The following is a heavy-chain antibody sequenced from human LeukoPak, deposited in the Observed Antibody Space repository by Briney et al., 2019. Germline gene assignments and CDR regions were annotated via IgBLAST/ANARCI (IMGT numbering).Heavy chain of an antibody. CDR1: GGSISSSSYY. V-gene: IGHV4-39*01. CDR3: ALLKAAGRVYFDY. J-gene: IGHJ4*02. D-gene: IGHD6-13*01. CDR2: IYYSGST. Sequence: SETLSLTCTVSGGSISSSSYYWGWIRQPPGKGLEWIGSIYYSGSTYYNPSLKSRVTISVDTSKNQFSLKLSSVTAADTAVYYCALLKAAGRVYFDYWGQGTLVTVSS.